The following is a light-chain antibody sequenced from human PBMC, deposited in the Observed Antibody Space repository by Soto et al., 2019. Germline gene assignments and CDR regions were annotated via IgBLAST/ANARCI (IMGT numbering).Light chain of an antibody. CDR1: QSISSW. Sequence: DIQMTQSPSTLSASVGDRVTITCRASQSISSWLAWYQQKPGKAPKLLIYDASRLESGVPSRFRGSGSGTDFILTISSLQPDDFATYYCQHYNTYMITFGQGTRLEIK. V-gene: IGKV1-5*01. J-gene: IGKJ5*01. CDR3: QHYNTYMIT. CDR2: DAS.